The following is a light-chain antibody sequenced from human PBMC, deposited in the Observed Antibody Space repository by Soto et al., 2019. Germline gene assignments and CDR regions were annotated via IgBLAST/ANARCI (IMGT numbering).Light chain of an antibody. Sequence: IVLTQSPGTLALSPWERPTLSCRASQSVSSSYLAWYQQKPGQAPRLLIYGASNGATGIPDRFSGSWSGTDFTLTISRLEHEDFAVYYCQQYGSSGTFGQGTKVDIK. J-gene: IGKJ1*01. CDR3: QQYGSSGT. CDR1: QSVSSSY. V-gene: IGKV3-20*01. CDR2: GAS.